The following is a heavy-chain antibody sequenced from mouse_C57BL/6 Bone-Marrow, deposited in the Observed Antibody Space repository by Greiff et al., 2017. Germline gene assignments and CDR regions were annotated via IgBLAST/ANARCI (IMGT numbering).Heavy chain of an antibody. CDR1: GFTFSSYT. J-gene: IGHJ4*01. D-gene: IGHD1-1*01. CDR3: ARPLLLRYGYAMDY. Sequence: EVQGVESGGGLVKPGGSLKLSCAASGFTFSSYTMSWVRQTPEKRLEWVATISGGGGNTYYPDSVKGRCTISRDNDKNTLYLHMSRLRSEDTALDYWARPLLLRYGYAMDYWGQGTSVTVSS. CDR2: ISGGGGNT. V-gene: IGHV5-9*01.